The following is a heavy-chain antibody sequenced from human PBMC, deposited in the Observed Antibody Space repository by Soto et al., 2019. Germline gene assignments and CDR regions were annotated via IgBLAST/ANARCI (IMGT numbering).Heavy chain of an antibody. D-gene: IGHD3-9*01. CDR1: RFAFSSCA. J-gene: IGHJ4*02. V-gene: IGHV3-23*01. CDR3: ATTSPAYYDILTGTFDY. Sequence: GGSMGLSCAAARFAFSSCAMSWVRPAPGKGLEWVSAISGSGGSTYYADSVKGRFTISRDNSKNTLYLQMNSLRAEDTAAYYCATTSPAYYDILTGTFDYLGQGTLVTVSS. CDR2: ISGSGGST.